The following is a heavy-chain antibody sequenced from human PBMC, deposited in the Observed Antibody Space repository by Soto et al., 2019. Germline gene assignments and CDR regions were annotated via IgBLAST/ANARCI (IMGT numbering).Heavy chain of an antibody. CDR2: IYYSGRT. CDR1: GGSISSGGYY. V-gene: IGHV4-31*03. CDR3: AVGELSLSLDY. D-gene: IGHD3-16*02. Sequence: QVQLQESGPGLVKPSQTLSLTCTVSGGSISSGGYYWSWIRQHPGKGLEWIGYIYYSGRTYYNPSLKRRVTISVDTSKHQFSLKLSSVTAADTAVYCCAVGELSLSLDYWGQGTLVTVSS. J-gene: IGHJ4*02.